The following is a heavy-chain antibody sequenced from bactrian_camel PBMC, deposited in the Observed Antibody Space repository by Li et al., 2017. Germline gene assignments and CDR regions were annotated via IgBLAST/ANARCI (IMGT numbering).Heavy chain of an antibody. Sequence: HVQLVESGGALVQPGGSLRLSCAASGFTFSTYLMSWVRQAPGKGLEWVSSINSDGSKTFYEDSVKGRFTISRDNAKNTLYLEMSDLKSGDSALYYCATLTAGWLGQGTQVTVS. D-gene: IGHD6*01. V-gene: IGHV3-2*01. J-gene: IGHJ4*01. CDR2: INSDGSKT. CDR1: GFTFSTYL.